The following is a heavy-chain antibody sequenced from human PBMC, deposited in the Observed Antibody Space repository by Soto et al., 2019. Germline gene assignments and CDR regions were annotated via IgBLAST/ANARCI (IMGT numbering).Heavy chain of an antibody. CDR1: GFSFSDSY. V-gene: IGHV3-11*01. CDR3: ASDSHAVDLGY. CDR2: ISRGGSVI. D-gene: IGHD3-10*01. J-gene: IGHJ4*02. Sequence: KPGGSLRLSCAASGFSFSDSYMSWTRQAPGKGLEWVSYISRGGSVIYYADSVKGRFTISRDDAKNSLYLQTNSLRAEDTAIYYCASDSHAVDLGYWGQGTLVTVSS.